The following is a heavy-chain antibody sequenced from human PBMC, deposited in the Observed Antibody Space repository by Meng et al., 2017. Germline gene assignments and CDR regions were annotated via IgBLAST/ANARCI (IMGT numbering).Heavy chain of an antibody. CDR3: ARGNYGDYLYYFDY. D-gene: IGHD4-17*01. CDR1: GYTFTSYG. Sequence: VQMVPSGAGVEKPGASVKVSCKASGYTFTSYGISWVRQAPGQGLEWMGWISAYNGNTNYAQKLQGRVTMTTDTSTSTAYMELRSLRSDDTAVYYCARGNYGDYLYYFDYWGQGTLVTVSS. J-gene: IGHJ4*02. V-gene: IGHV1-18*01. CDR2: ISAYNGNT.